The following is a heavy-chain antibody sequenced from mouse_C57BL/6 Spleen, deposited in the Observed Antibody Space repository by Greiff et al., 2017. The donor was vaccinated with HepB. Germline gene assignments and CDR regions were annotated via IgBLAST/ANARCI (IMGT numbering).Heavy chain of an antibody. CDR1: GYTFTDYY. V-gene: IGHV1-19*01. CDR3: ARGDSGYGENYYAMDY. CDR2: INPYNGGT. D-gene: IGHD3-2*02. J-gene: IGHJ4*01. Sequence: DVQLQESGPVLVKPGASVKMSCKASGYTFTDYYMNWVKQSHGKSLEWIGVINPYNGGTSYNQKFKGKATLTVDKSSSTAYMELNSLTSEDSAVYYCARGDSGYGENYYAMDYWGQGTSVTVSS.